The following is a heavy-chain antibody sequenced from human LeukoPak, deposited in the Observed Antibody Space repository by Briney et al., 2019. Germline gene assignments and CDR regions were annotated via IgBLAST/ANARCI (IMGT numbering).Heavy chain of an antibody. D-gene: IGHD3-10*01. CDR1: GGTFSSYA. CDR3: AGGRYYYGSGSYNYYGMDV. Sequence: ASVKVSCKASGGTFSSYAINWVRQATGQGLEWMGWMNPNSGNTGYAQKFQGRVTMTRNTSISTAYMELSSLRSEDTAVYYCAGGRYYYGSGSYNYYGMDVWGQGTTVTVSS. CDR2: MNPNSGNT. J-gene: IGHJ6*02. V-gene: IGHV1-8*02.